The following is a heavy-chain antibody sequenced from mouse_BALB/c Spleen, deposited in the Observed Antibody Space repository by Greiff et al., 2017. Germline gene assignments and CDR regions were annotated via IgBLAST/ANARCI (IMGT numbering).Heavy chain of an antibody. Sequence: EVKLMESGGGLVKPGGSLKLSCAASGFTFSSYAMSWVRQTPEKRLEWVASISSGGSTYYPDSVKGRFTISRDNARNILYLQMSSLRSEDTAMYYCARGYDGYYYYAMDYWGQGTSVTVSS. CDR3: ARGYDGYYYYAMDY. V-gene: IGHV5-6-5*01. CDR1: GFTFSSYA. D-gene: IGHD2-3*01. J-gene: IGHJ4*01. CDR2: ISSGGST.